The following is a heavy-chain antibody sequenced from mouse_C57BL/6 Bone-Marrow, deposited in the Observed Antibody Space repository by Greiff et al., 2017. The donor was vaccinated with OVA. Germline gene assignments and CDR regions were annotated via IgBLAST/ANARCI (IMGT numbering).Heavy chain of an antibody. Sequence: EVQLQESGAELVRPGASVKLSCTASGFNIKDDYMHWVKQRPEQGLEWIGWIDPENGDTEYASKFQGKATITADTSSNTAYLQLSSLTSEDTAVYYCTTRGDYDVFPFAYWGQGTLVTVSA. J-gene: IGHJ3*01. CDR2: IDPENGDT. V-gene: IGHV14-4*01. CDR3: TTRGDYDVFPFAY. CDR1: GFNIKDDY. D-gene: IGHD2-4*01.